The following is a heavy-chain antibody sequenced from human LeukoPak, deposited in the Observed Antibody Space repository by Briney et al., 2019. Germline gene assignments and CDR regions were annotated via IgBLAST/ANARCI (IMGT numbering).Heavy chain of an antibody. CDR3: AREGWFGEPPSHWFDP. Sequence: PSQTLSLTCATSGDSVSSKSATWNWIRQSPSRGLEWLGRTYYASKWYNDYAVSVKSRITINPDTSKNQFSLHLNSVTPEDTALYYCAREGWFGEPPSHWFDPWGQGILVTVSS. V-gene: IGHV6-1*01. CDR1: GDSVSSKSAT. D-gene: IGHD3-10*01. J-gene: IGHJ5*02. CDR2: TYYASKWYN.